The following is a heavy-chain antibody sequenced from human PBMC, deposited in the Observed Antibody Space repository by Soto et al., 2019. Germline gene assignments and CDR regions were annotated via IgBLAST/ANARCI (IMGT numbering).Heavy chain of an antibody. CDR2: IYPGDSDT. D-gene: IGHD2-2*01. J-gene: IGHJ5*02. V-gene: IGHV5-51*01. Sequence: GESLKISCKGSGYNFASYWIAWVRQMPGKGLEWIGIIYPGDSDTRYSPCFQGQVTISADKSISTAYLQWSSLKVSDTAMYYWAINAAPPYCSSISGHPRFDPGGQGPLVTVSS. CDR3: AINAAPPYCSSISGHPRFDP. CDR1: GYNFASYW.